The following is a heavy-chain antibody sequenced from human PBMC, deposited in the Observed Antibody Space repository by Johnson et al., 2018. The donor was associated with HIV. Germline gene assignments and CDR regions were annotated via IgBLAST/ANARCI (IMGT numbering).Heavy chain of an antibody. V-gene: IGHV3-13*01. D-gene: IGHD7-27*01. CDR3: ARDPSTQDSRLTGDFGAFDI. CDR2: IGSVGDT. Sequence: EQLVESGGGLVQPGGSLRLSCAASGFTFSSYDMHWVRQATGKGLEWVSVIGSVGDTNYPGSVKGRFTISRDNVKNSLYLQMDSLRVEDTAFYYCARDPSTQDSRLTGDFGAFDIWGQGTMVIVSS. CDR1: GFTFSSYD. J-gene: IGHJ3*02.